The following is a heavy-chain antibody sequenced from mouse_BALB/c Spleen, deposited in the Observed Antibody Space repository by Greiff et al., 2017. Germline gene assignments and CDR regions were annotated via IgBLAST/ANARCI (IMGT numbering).Heavy chain of an antibody. V-gene: IGHV1-54*01. D-gene: IGHD2-4*01. CDR2: INPGDGDT. CDR3: ARRYDYENWYFDV. Sequence: QVQLQQSGAELVRPGTSVKVSCKASGYAFTNYLIEWVKQRPGQGLEWIGVINPGDGDTNYNGKFKGKATLTADKSSSTAYMQLSSLTSEDSAVYFCARRYDYENWYFDVWGAGTTVTVSS. J-gene: IGHJ1*01. CDR1: GYAFTNYL.